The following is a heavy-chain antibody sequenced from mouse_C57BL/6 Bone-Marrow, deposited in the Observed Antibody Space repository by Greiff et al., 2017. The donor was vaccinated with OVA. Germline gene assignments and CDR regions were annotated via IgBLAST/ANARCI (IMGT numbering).Heavy chain of an antibody. CDR1: GFTFTDDY. CDR3: TTFDYDGGIAY. D-gene: IGHD2-4*01. J-gene: IGHJ3*01. V-gene: IGHV14-4*01. Sequence: VQLQQSGAELVRPGASVKLSCTASGFTFTDDYMHWVKQRPEQGLEWIGWIDPVNGDTEYASKFQGKATFTADTSSNTAYLQLSRLTSEDTAVYYCTTFDYDGGIAYWGQGTLVTVSA. CDR2: IDPVNGDT.